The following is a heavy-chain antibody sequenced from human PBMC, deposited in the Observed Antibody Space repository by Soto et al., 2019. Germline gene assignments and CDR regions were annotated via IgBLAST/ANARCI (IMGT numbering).Heavy chain of an antibody. V-gene: IGHV3-23*01. J-gene: IGHJ4*02. CDR1: GFTFSSYA. Sequence: GGSLRLSCAASGFTFSSYAMSWVRQAPGKGLEWVSSVTSSGGNKYYADSVKGRFTISRDNSRTTLYLQLNSLRADDTALYYCAKHGYSSSWFSYWGQGALVTVSS. D-gene: IGHD6-13*01. CDR3: AKHGYSSSWFSY. CDR2: VTSSGGNK.